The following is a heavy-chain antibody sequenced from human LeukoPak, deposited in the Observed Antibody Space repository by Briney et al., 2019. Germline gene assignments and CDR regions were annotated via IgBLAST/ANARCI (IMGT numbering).Heavy chain of an antibody. V-gene: IGHV3-30*02. J-gene: IGHJ4*02. CDR2: IRYDGATK. Sequence: GGSLRLSCAASGFTFSSYGMHWVRQAPGKGLEWVAFIRYDGATKYCRDSVKGRFTISRDNSKYTLYLQMNSLRAEYTAVYYCTKDHYSNNLSNLAYWAKGTLFTVSP. CDR3: TKDHYSNNLSNLAY. CDR1: GFTFSSYG. D-gene: IGHD4-11*01.